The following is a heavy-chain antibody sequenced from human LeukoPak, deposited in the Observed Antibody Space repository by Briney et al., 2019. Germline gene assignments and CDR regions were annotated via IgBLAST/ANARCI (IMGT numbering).Heavy chain of an antibody. D-gene: IGHD3-10*01. CDR1: GFTFSSYS. V-gene: IGHV3-69-1*01. CDR3: ARRYGEIDY. CDR2: ISSSSTI. J-gene: IGHJ4*02. Sequence: GGSLRLSCAASGFTFSSYSMNWVRQAPGKGLEWVSSISSSSTIYYADSVKGRFTISRDNAKNSLYLQMNSLRAEDTAVYYCARRYGEIDYWGQGTLVTVSS.